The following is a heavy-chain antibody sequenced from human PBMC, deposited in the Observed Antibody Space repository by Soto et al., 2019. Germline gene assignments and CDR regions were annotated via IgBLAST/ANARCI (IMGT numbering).Heavy chain of an antibody. Sequence: SETLSLTCAVYGGSFSGYYWSWIRQPPGKGLEWIGEINHSGSTNYNPSLKSRVTISVDTSKNQFSLKLSSVTAADTAVYYCARENYYDSSGYPDYWGQGTLVTVSS. CDR3: ARENYYDSSGYPDY. CDR1: GGSFSGYY. V-gene: IGHV4-34*01. D-gene: IGHD3-22*01. CDR2: INHSGST. J-gene: IGHJ4*02.